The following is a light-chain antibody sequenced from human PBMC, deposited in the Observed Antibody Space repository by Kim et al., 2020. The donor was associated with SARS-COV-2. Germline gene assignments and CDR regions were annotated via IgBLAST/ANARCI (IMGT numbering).Light chain of an antibody. CDR1: SGSIASNY. Sequence: NFMLTQPHFVSESPGKTVTISCTRSSGSIASNYVQWYQQRPGSAPTTVIYEDNQRPSGVPDRFSGSIDSSSNSASLTGSGLKTEDEADYYWQSYDSGYRVFGGGTELTVL. J-gene: IGLJ3*02. CDR3: QSYDSGYRV. CDR2: EDN. V-gene: IGLV6-57*04.